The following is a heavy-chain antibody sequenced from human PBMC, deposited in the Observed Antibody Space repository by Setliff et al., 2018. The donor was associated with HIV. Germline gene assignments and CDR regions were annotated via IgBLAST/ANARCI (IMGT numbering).Heavy chain of an antibody. Sequence: PSETLSLTCTVSGGSISSGAYYWTWIRQQPWKGLEWIGYIYHSGITYYNPSLKSRINISVDTSKNQFSLNLRSVTAADTAVYFCARASGDAYRHPRDYNYYYMDVWGKGDRGTVS. CDR3: ARASGDAYRHPRDYNYYYMDV. J-gene: IGHJ6*03. V-gene: IGHV4-31*03. CDR2: IYHSGIT. CDR1: GGSISSGAYY. D-gene: IGHD4-4*01.